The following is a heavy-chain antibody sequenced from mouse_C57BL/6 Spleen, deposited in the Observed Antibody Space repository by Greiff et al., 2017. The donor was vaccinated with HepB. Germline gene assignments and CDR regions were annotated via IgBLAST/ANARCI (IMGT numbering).Heavy chain of an antibody. V-gene: IGHV5-6*01. Sequence: EVKLMESGGDLVKPGGSLKLSCAASGFTFSSYGMSWVRQTPDKRLEWVATISSGGSYTYYPDSVKGRFTISRDNAKNTLYLQMSSLKSEDTAMYYCARHSYYSNYGWFAYWGQGTLVTVSA. J-gene: IGHJ3*01. CDR3: ARHSYYSNYGWFAY. D-gene: IGHD2-5*01. CDR1: GFTFSSYG. CDR2: ISSGGSYT.